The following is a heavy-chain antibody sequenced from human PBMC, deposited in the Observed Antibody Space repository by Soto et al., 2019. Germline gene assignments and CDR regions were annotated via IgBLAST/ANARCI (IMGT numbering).Heavy chain of an antibody. CDR1: GIVFSDY. V-gene: IGHV3-11*01. D-gene: IGHD3-16*01. J-gene: IGHJ5*02. Sequence: QVQLVESGGGLVKPGGSLRLSCAASGIVFSDYMSWVRQAPGKGLEWLSYISGSGRTIYSADSVKGRVTISRDNATNSLYLQMNNVRTEATAVYYCARLPFPWGWFDPWGQGTLVTVSS. CDR2: ISGSGRTI. CDR3: ARLPFPWGWFDP.